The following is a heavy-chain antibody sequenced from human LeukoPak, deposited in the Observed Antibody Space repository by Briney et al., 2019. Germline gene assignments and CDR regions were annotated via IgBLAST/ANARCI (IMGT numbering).Heavy chain of an antibody. D-gene: IGHD2-15*01. Sequence: PGGSLRLSCAASGFTFSSYAMSWVRQAPGKGLEWGSAISGSGGSTYYADSVKGRFTISRDNSKNTLYLQMNSLRAEDTAVYYCAKDGLVVVAATHDAFDIWGQGTMVTVSS. J-gene: IGHJ3*02. CDR3: AKDGLVVVAATHDAFDI. CDR2: ISGSGGST. CDR1: GFTFSSYA. V-gene: IGHV3-23*01.